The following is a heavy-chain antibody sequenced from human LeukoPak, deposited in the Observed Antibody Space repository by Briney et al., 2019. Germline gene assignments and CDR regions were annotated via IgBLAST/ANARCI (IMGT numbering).Heavy chain of an antibody. CDR2: ISAYNGNT. D-gene: IGHD3-10*01. V-gene: IGHV1-18*01. CDR1: GYTFTSYG. CDR3: ARDRRAMVRGVIPFDY. J-gene: IGHJ4*02. Sequence: ASVKVSCKASGYTFTSYGISWVRQAPGQGLEWMGWISAYNGNTNYAQKLQGRVTMTTDTFTSTAYMELRSLRSDDTAVYYCARDRRAMVRGVIPFDYWGQGTLVTVSS.